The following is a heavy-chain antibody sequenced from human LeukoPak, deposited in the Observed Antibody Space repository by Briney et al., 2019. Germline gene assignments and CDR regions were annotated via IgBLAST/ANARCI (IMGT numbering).Heavy chain of an antibody. V-gene: IGHV3-33*01. D-gene: IGHD3-22*01. CDR1: GVXFSDYG. J-gene: IGHJ5*01. CDR2: IWYDGSNK. Sequence: GGSLRLSCAASGVXFSDYGMHWVRQAPGKGLEWVAAIWYDGSNKYYADPVKGRFTISRDNSKNTLYLQMNSLRAEDTAVYYCARWCESRRFDFWGQGTLVTVSS. CDR3: ARWCESRRFDF.